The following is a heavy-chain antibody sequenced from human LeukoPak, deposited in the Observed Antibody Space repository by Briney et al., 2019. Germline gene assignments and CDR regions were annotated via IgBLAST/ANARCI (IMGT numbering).Heavy chain of an antibody. CDR2: IKEDGSDK. D-gene: IGHD5-18*01. J-gene: IGHJ1*01. CDR3: APDGDGYHY. Sequence: GGSLRLSCAASGFTFSTNWTSWVRQAPGEGLEWVTNIKEDGSDKYYVDSVKGRFTIFRDNAKNSLYLQMNSLRAEDTAVYYCAPDGDGYHYWGQGTLVTVSS. CDR1: GFTFSTNW. V-gene: IGHV3-7*01.